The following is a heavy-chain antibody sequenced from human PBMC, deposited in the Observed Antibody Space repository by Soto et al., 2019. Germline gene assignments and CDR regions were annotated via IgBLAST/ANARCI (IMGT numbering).Heavy chain of an antibody. J-gene: IGHJ6*02. CDR2: LTWGGSA. V-gene: IGHV3-23*01. Sequence: EVQLLESGGGLIQPGGSLRLSCAGSGFTFSDYGMNWVRQAPGKGLEWVSGLTWGGSAYYAESVRGRFTISRDNSKSILYVQMNSLRVEDTAVYYCAKERTSSTYAGMDIWGQGTPVNVSS. CDR3: AKERTSSTYAGMDI. CDR1: GFTFSDYG. D-gene: IGHD6-6*01.